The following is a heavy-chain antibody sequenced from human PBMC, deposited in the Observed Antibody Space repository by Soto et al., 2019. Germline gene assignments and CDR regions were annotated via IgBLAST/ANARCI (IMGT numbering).Heavy chain of an antibody. V-gene: IGHV3-15*07. Sequence: EVQLVESGGGLVKPGGSLRLSCAAAGVSFSQAWMNWVRQAPGKGLEWVGRIKSKSDGGTTEYGAPVRGRFTISRDDSSNTLYLKMNSLRIEDTALYYCTTFSVVTANEYWGQGALVSVSS. CDR2: IKSKSDGGTT. CDR3: TTFSVVTANEY. J-gene: IGHJ4*02. D-gene: IGHD2-21*02. CDR1: GVSFSQAW.